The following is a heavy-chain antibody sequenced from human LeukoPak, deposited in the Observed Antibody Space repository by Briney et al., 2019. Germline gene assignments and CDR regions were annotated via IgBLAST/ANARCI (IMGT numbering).Heavy chain of an antibody. D-gene: IGHD4-23*01. V-gene: IGHV4-4*02. CDR2: IYHSGST. CDR1: GGSISSSNW. Sequence: SGTLSLTCAVSGGSISSSNWWSWLRQPPGKGLEWIGEIYHSGSTNYNPSLKSRVTISVDKSKNQFSLKLSSVTAADTAVYYCAGTTGGIPDAFDIWGQGTMVTVSS. CDR3: AGTTGGIPDAFDI. J-gene: IGHJ3*02.